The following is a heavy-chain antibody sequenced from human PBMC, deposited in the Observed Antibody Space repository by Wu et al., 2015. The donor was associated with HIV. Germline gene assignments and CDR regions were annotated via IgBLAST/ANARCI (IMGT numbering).Heavy chain of an antibody. D-gene: IGHD5-12*01. Sequence: QVHLVQSGPEVKKPGASVKVSCKASGYTFTGDYMHWVRQAPGQGLEWMGYINPNNGGTNYAQKFQGRVTMTRDTSINTTYMEMSRLTSDDTAVYYCARSHKWLRLRYEGNFDYWGQGTLVTVSS. CDR2: INPNNGGT. V-gene: IGHV1-2*02. J-gene: IGHJ4*02. CDR1: GYTFTGDY. CDR3: ARSHKWLRLRYEGNFDY.